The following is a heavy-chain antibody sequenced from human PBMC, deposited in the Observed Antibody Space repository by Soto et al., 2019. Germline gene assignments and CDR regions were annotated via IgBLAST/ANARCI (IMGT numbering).Heavy chain of an antibody. D-gene: IGHD5-12*01. J-gene: IGHJ4*02. CDR1: GFSVTANY. V-gene: IGHV3-53*01. Sequence: VQVVESGGGLIQPGGSLRLSCEVSGFSVTANYMSWVRQAPGKGLEWVSVIFSGGGTDYVDSVKGRFTISRDISKSPLYLQMNSLRAEDTAVYYCHGYGYWGQGTLVTVSS. CDR3: HGYGY. CDR2: IFSGGGT.